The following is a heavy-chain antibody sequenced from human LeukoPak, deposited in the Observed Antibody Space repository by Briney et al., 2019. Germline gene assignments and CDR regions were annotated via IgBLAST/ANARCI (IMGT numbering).Heavy chain of an antibody. CDR3: ARGRSGGYNYGYYFDY. D-gene: IGHD5-18*01. CDR2: INPNSGGT. V-gene: IGHV1-2*02. J-gene: IGHJ4*02. CDR1: GYTFTGYN. Sequence: ASVKVSCKASGYTFTGYNMHWVRQAPGQGLEWMGWINPNSGGTNYAQKFQGRVTMTRDTSISTAYMELSSLTSDDAAVYYCARGRSGGYNYGYYFDYWGQGALVTVSS.